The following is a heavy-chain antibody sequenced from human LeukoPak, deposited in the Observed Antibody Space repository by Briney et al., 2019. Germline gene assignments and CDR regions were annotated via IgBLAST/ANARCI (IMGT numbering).Heavy chain of an antibody. CDR2: IYFSGHT. J-gene: IGHJ4*02. CDR3: ASKYCTSTSCYETFDR. CDR1: GASINSGDYY. V-gene: IGHV4-30-4*08. D-gene: IGHD2-2*01. Sequence: PSETLSLTCTVSGASINSGDYYWTWLRQPPGKGLEWIRYIYFSGHTYYNPSLKSRSLMSLDTSKNQFSLEVRSVTAADTAVYYCASKYCTSTSCYETFDRWGQGTLVTVSS.